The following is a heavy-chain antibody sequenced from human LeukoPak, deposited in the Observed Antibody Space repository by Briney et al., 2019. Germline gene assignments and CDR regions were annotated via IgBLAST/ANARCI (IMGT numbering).Heavy chain of an antibody. D-gene: IGHD2-15*01. J-gene: IGHJ4*02. Sequence: GGSLRLSCAVSGFTSSSYWMSWVRQAPGKGLEWVANIKQDGSEKYYVDSVKGRFTISRDNAKDSLYLQMNSLGAEDTAVYYCARAPYSIGGGCRFDYWGQGTLVTVSS. CDR1: GFTSSSYW. CDR2: IKQDGSEK. CDR3: ARAPYSIGGGCRFDY. V-gene: IGHV3-7*03.